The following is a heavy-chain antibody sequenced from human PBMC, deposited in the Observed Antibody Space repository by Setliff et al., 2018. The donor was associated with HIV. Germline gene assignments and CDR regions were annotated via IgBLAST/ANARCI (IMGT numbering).Heavy chain of an antibody. CDR3: AKDIYGGHFSYLDY. CDR1: GFTFDDYA. D-gene: IGHD4-17*01. J-gene: IGHJ4*02. CDR2: ISWHSGSI. V-gene: IGHV3-9*01. Sequence: PGGSLRLSCTASGFTFDDYAMHWDRQAPGKGLEWVSGISWHSGSIGYADSVKGRFTISRDNSKNALYLQMNNLIGEDTALYYCAKDIYGGHFSYLDYWGQGTLVNVSS.